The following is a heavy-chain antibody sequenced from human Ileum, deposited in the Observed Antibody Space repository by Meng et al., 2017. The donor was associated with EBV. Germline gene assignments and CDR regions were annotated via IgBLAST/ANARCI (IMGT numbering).Heavy chain of an antibody. Sequence: QLQEWGPCLGKPSQTLSLTCTVPGGSISSGDYYWSWIRQPPGKGLEWIGYIYYSGSTHYNPSLKSRVTISVDTSKNQFSLKVSSVTAADTAVYYCARQATGYCSGGSCYSGSIFDYWGQGTLVTVSS. CDR1: GGSISSGDYY. J-gene: IGHJ4*02. D-gene: IGHD2-15*01. CDR2: IYYSGST. V-gene: IGHV4-30-4*01. CDR3: ARQATGYCSGGSCYSGSIFDY.